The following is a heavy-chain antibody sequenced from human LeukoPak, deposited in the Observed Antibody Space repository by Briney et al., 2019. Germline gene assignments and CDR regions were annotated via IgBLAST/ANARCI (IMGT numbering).Heavy chain of an antibody. D-gene: IGHD4-23*01. V-gene: IGHV3-23*01. CDR1: GFTFSSYG. CDR3: AKDLGDYGGSPIDY. Sequence: GGSLRLSCAASGFTFSSYGMSWVRQAPGKGLEWVSAISSSGGSTYYADSVKGRFTISRDNSKNTLYLQMNSLRAEDTAVYYCAKDLGDYGGSPIDYWGQGTLVTVSS. J-gene: IGHJ4*02. CDR2: ISSSGGST.